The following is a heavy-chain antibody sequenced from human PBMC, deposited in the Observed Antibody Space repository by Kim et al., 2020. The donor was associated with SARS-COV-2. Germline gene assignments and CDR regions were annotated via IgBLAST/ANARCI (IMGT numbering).Heavy chain of an antibody. CDR1: GYSISSGYF. CDR3: ARVARPSSWYGPFDI. V-gene: IGHV4-38-2*02. J-gene: IGHJ3*02. Sequence: SETLSLTCSVSGYSISSGYFWGWIRQPPGKGLEWIGSINHSGSTYQTTSLKSRVTISVDTSTNQFSLKLSSVTAADTAVYFCARVARPSSWYGPFDIWG. D-gene: IGHD6-13*01. CDR2: INHSGST.